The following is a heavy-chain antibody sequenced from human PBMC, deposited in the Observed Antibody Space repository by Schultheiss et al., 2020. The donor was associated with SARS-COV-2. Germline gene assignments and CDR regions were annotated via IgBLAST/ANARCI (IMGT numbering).Heavy chain of an antibody. J-gene: IGHJ4*02. V-gene: IGHV3-21*01. CDR1: GFTFSSYS. CDR3: ARNRIAVAGHRYFDY. D-gene: IGHD6-19*01. CDR2: ISSSSSYI. Sequence: GGSLRLSCAASGFTFSSYSMNWVRQAPGKGLEWVSSISSSSSYIYYADSVKGRFTISRDNAKNSLYLQMNSLRAEDTAVYYCARNRIAVAGHRYFDYWGQGTLVTVSS.